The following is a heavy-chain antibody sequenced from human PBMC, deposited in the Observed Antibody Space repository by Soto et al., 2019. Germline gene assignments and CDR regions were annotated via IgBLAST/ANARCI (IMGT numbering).Heavy chain of an antibody. V-gene: IGHV3-11*01. D-gene: IGHD3-10*01. CDR3: ARESYYYRGGGPSHH. CDR2: IDSSGDTI. J-gene: IGHJ1*01. CDR1: GFTFSDYS. Sequence: QVQLVESGGGLVKPGGSLRLSCAASGFTFSDYSMIWIRQAPGKGLEWVSYIDSSGDTIYYADSVKGRFAISRDNAKNYLLLKMDSLRDQDTATHYCARESYYYRGGGPSHHWGQGDLGAVS.